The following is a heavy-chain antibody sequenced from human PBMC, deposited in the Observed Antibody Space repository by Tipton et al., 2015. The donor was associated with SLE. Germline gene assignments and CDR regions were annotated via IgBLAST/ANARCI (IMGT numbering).Heavy chain of an antibody. CDR1: GYSISSGYY. Sequence: LRLSCAVSGYSISSGYYWGWIWQHPGKGLEWIGSIYYSGSTYYNPSLKSRVTISVDTSKNQFSLKLSSVTAADTAVYYCARGGIAAAGWDPWGQGTLVTVSS. D-gene: IGHD6-13*01. V-gene: IGHV4-38-2*01. CDR2: IYYSGST. J-gene: IGHJ5*02. CDR3: ARGGIAAAGWDP.